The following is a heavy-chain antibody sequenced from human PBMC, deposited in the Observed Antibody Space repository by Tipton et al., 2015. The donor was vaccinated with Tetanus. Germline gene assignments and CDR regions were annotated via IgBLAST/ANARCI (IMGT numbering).Heavy chain of an antibody. J-gene: IGHJ4*02. V-gene: IGHV4-34*01. CDR3: ARVGDYGGNPAFDY. CDR1: GGSFSGYY. D-gene: IGHD4-23*01. CDR2: INHSGST. Sequence: TLSLTCAVYGGSFSGYYWSWIRQPPGKGLEWIGEINHSGSTNYNPSLKSRVTISVDTSKNQFSLKLSSVTAADTAVYYCARVGDYGGNPAFDYWGQGTLVTVSS.